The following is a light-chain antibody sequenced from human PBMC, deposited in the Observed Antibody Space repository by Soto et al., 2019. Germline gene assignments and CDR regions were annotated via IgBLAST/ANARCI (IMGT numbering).Light chain of an antibody. CDR3: QQVKSYPLT. Sequence: EIVLTQSPGTLSLSPGERGTLSCRASQNLGTLYLAWFQQKSGQAPRLLIYSASRRATGIPDRFTGSGSGTEFTLTISSLQPEDFATFYCQQVKSYPLTFGGGTKVDIK. J-gene: IGKJ4*01. V-gene: IGKV3-20*01. CDR1: QNLGTLY. CDR2: SAS.